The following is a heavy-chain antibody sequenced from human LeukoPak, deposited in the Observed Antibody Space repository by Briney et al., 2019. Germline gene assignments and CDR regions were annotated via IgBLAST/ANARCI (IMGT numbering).Heavy chain of an antibody. Sequence: ASVKVSCKASGYTFTSYGISWVRQAPGQGLEWMGWISAYNGNTNYAQKLQGRVTMTADTSTSTAYMELRSLRSEDTAVYYCARPPNYYGSGKNWFDPWGQGTLVTVSS. V-gene: IGHV1-18*01. D-gene: IGHD3-10*01. CDR3: ARPPNYYGSGKNWFDP. CDR1: GYTFTSYG. J-gene: IGHJ5*02. CDR2: ISAYNGNT.